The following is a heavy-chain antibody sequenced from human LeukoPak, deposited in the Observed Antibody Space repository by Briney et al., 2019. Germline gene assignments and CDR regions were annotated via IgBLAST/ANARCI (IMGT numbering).Heavy chain of an antibody. CDR3: ARSVDTSMVGDY. V-gene: IGHV4-59*01. CDR2: IYYSGST. J-gene: IGHJ4*02. Sequence: PSETLSLTCTVSGDSISNYYWSWIRQPPGKGLEWIGYIYYSGSTNYNPSLKNRVTISLDTSKNQFSLKLNSVTAADTAVYYCARSVDTSMVGDYWGQGTLVTVSS. CDR1: GDSISNYY. D-gene: IGHD5-18*01.